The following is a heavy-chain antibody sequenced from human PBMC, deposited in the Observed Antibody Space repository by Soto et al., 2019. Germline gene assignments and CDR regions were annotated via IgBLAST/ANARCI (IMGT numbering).Heavy chain of an antibody. V-gene: IGHV3-30*18. Sequence: GGSLRLSCAASGFTFSSYGMHWVRQAPGKGLEWVAVISYDGSNKYYADSVKGRFTISRDNSKNTLYLQMNSLRAEDTAVYYCAKDRTYYDFWSGSHGGYYYGMDVWGQGTTVTVSS. D-gene: IGHD3-3*01. J-gene: IGHJ6*02. CDR3: AKDRTYYDFWSGSHGGYYYGMDV. CDR2: ISYDGSNK. CDR1: GFTFSSYG.